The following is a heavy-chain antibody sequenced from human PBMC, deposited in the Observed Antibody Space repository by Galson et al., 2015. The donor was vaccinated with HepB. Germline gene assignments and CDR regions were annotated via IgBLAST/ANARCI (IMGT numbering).Heavy chain of an antibody. D-gene: IGHD2-21*01. CDR3: ARGGLPLD. CDR2: MDPTKGST. V-gene: IGHV1-8*01. Sequence: SVEASCKAAGYTFTTDDINGGRQGTGEGLEWMGRMDPTKGSTGCAQKIQVRGTMNRNTAISTAYMELSSPRSEDTAVYYCARGGLPLDWGQGTLVTVSS. CDR1: GYTFTTDD. J-gene: IGHJ4*02.